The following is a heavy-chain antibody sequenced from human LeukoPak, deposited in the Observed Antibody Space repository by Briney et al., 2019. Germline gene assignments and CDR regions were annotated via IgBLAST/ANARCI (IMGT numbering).Heavy chain of an antibody. CDR2: MNPNSGNT. CDR1: GYTFTSYD. CDR3: ARAPSLIAARYYWFDP. V-gene: IGHV1-8*01. D-gene: IGHD6-6*01. Sequence: ASVKVSCKASGYTFTSYDTNWVQQATGQGLEWMGWMNPNSGNTGYAQKFQGRVTMTRSTSISTAYMELGSLRSEDTAVYYCARAPSLIAARYYWFDPWGQGTLVTVSS. J-gene: IGHJ5*02.